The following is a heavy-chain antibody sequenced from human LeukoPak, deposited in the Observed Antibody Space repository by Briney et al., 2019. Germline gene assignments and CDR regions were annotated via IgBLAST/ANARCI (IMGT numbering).Heavy chain of an antibody. Sequence: SGGSLRLSCAASGFTFSSYGMHWVRQAPGKGLEWVSVIYSGGSTYYADSVKGRFTIPRDNSKNTLYPQMNSLRAEDTAVYYCLQYDSGNTWGQGTLVTVAS. CDR2: IYSGGST. CDR1: GFTFSSYG. J-gene: IGHJ5*02. D-gene: IGHD3-10*01. CDR3: LQYDSGNT. V-gene: IGHV3-NL1*01.